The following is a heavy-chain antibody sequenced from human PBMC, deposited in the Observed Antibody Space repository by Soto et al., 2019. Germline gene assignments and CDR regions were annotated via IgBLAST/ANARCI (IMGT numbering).Heavy chain of an antibody. Sequence: PSETLSLTCTVSGASITIYYWSWIRQPPGQGLESIGYIYYTGDTNSNPSLKSRVTISIDTSKNQFSLKLSSVTAADTAVYYCARSDGRYWGQGTLVTVSS. V-gene: IGHV4-59*01. CDR2: IYYTGDT. CDR1: GASITIYY. J-gene: IGHJ4*02. CDR3: ARSDGRY.